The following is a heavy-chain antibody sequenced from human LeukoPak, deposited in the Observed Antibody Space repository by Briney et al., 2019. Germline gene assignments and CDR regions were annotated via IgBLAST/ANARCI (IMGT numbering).Heavy chain of an antibody. CDR2: INHSGST. Sequence: PSETLSLTCAVYGGSFSGYYWSWIRQPPGKGLEWIGEINHSGSTNYNPSLKSRVTISVDTSKNQFSLKLSSVTAADTAVYYCARSPEGRYYYYYMDVWGKGTTVTISS. J-gene: IGHJ6*03. CDR1: GGSFSGYY. CDR3: ARSPEGRYYYYYMDV. V-gene: IGHV4-34*01. D-gene: IGHD1-14*01.